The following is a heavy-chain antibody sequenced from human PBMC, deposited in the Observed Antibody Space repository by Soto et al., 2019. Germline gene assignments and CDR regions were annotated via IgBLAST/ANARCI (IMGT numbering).Heavy chain of an antibody. V-gene: IGHV4-59*01. CDR3: ARVGLAWLGELAIDI. J-gene: IGHJ3*02. CDR1: GGSIGPYY. D-gene: IGHD3-10*01. Sequence: QVQLQESGPGLVKPSETLSLTCTVSGGSIGPYYWSWIRQPPGKGLEWIGYVYGSGSTDYNPSFKGRVTMSVDTSKNEFSLTLGAVTAADTAVYYCARVGLAWLGELAIDIWGQGTVVGVSS. CDR2: VYGSGST.